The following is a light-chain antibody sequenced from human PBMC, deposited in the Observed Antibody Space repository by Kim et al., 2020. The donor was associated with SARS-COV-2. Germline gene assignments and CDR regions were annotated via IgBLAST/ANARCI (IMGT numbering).Light chain of an antibody. CDR2: SNN. CDR1: SSNIGSNT. CDR3: AAWDDSLNGPV. Sequence: QSVLTQPPSASGTPGQRVTISCSGSSSNIGSNTVNWYQQLPGTAPKLLVYSNNQRPSGVPDRFSVSKSGTSASLAISGLQSEDEAVYYCAAWDDSLNGPVFGGGAQLAVL. V-gene: IGLV1-44*01. J-gene: IGLJ3*02.